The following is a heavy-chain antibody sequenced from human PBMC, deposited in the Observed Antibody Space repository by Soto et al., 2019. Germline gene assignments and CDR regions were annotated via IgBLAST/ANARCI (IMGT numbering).Heavy chain of an antibody. CDR3: ASVRGGYYYAMDV. J-gene: IGHJ6*02. CDR2: SYHSGST. CDR1: GGSISSSNW. Sequence: QVQLQESGPGLVKPSGTLSLTCAVSGGSISSSNWWRWVLQPPAKGLEWIGESYHSGSTNYNPSLKSRVTISVDKSKNQFSLKLSSVTAADTAVYYCASVRGGYYYAMDVWGQGTTVTVSS. D-gene: IGHD3-10*02. V-gene: IGHV4-4*02.